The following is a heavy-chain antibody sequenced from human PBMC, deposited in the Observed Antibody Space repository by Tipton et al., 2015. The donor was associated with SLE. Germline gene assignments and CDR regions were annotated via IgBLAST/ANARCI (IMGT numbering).Heavy chain of an antibody. Sequence: TLSLTCAVYGGSFSGYYWSWIRQPPGKGLEWIGYIYYSGSTNYNPSLKSRVTISVDTSKNQFSLKLRAVTAADTAVYYCARPMTTVTTGARYWGQGTLVTVSS. V-gene: IGHV4-59*08. CDR1: GGSFSGYY. J-gene: IGHJ4*02. D-gene: IGHD4-11*01. CDR2: IYYSGST. CDR3: ARPMTTVTTGARY.